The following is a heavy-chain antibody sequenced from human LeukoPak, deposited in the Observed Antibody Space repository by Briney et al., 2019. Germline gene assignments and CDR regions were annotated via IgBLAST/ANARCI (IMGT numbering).Heavy chain of an antibody. D-gene: IGHD3-22*01. CDR1: GYTFTSYD. V-gene: IGHV1-8*01. CDR3: ARSSTMIVVDYYFDY. Sequence: ASVKVSCKASGYTFTSYDINWVRQATGQGLEWMRWMNPNSGNTGYAQKFQGRVTMTRNTSISTAYMELSSLRSEDTAVYYCARSSTMIVVDYYFDYWGQGTLVTVSS. CDR2: MNPNSGNT. J-gene: IGHJ4*02.